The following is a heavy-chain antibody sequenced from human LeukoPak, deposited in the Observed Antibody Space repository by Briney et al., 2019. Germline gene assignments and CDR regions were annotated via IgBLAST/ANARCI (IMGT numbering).Heavy chain of an antibody. J-gene: IGHJ4*02. CDR3: ARLGGLRYFDSAYFDY. V-gene: IGHV1-18*01. D-gene: IGHD3-9*01. CDR1: GYTFTSYG. CDR2: ISAYNGNT. Sequence: ASVKAACKASGYTFTSYGISWVRQAPGQGLEWMGWISAYNGNTNYAQKLQGRVTMTTDTSTSTAYMELRSLRSDDTAVYYCARLGGLRYFDSAYFDYWGQGTLVTVSS.